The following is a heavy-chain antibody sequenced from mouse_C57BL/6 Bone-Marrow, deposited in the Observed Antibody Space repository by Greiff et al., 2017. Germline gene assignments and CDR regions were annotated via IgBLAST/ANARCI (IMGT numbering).Heavy chain of an antibody. J-gene: IGHJ2*01. CDR2: VYPGDGDT. D-gene: IGHD4-1*01. CDR1: GYAFSSSW. V-gene: IGHV1-82*01. Sequence: VQLQQSGPELVKPGASVKISCKASGYAFSSSWMNWVKQRPGKGLEWIGRVYPGDGDTNYNGKFKGKATLTADKSSSTAYMQLSSLTSEDSAVDFCARKLGRRGDYWGQGTTLTVSS. CDR3: ARKLGRRGDY.